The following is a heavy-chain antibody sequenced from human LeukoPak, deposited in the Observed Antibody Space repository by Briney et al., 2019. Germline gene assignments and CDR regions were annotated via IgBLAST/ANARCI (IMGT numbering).Heavy chain of an antibody. D-gene: IGHD2-15*01. CDR1: GFTFSNYG. CDR3: AKDHCSGGSCYSDY. Sequence: PGGSLRLSCAASGFTFSNYGMYWVRQAPGKGLEWVAVISSGGSNEYYADSVKGRFTISRDNSKNTLYLQMNSRRAEDTAVYYCAKDHCSGGSCYSDYWGQGTLVTVSS. V-gene: IGHV3-30*18. J-gene: IGHJ4*02. CDR2: ISSGGSNE.